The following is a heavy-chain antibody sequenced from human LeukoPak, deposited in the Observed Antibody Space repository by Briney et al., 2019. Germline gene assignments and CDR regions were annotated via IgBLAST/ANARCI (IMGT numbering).Heavy chain of an antibody. CDR2: ISWSGGTT. Sequence: GGSLRLSCAASGITFSTYDMSWVRQAPGKGLEWVSGISWSGGTTYYADSVKGRFTISRDNAKNSLYLHMNSLRAEDTAVYYCVRDFGSFYFDYWGQGTLVSVSS. V-gene: IGHV3-23*01. CDR3: VRDFGSFYFDY. D-gene: IGHD3-10*01. J-gene: IGHJ4*02. CDR1: GITFSTYD.